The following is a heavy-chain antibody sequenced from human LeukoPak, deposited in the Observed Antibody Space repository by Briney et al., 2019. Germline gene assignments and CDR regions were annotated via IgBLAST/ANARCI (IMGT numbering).Heavy chain of an antibody. CDR3: AKDQRRSDITGTSADP. CDR2: ISGSGGST. D-gene: IGHD1-7*01. CDR1: GFTFSSYA. Sequence: GGSLRLSCAASGFTFSSYAMSWVRQAPGKGLEWVSAISGSGGSTYYADSVKGRFTISRDNSKNTLYLQMNSLRAEDTAVYYCAKDQRRSDITGTSADPWGQGTLVTVSS. V-gene: IGHV3-23*01. J-gene: IGHJ5*02.